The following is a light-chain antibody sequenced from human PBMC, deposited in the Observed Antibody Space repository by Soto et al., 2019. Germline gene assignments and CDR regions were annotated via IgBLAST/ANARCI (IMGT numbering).Light chain of an antibody. J-gene: IGKJ1*01. CDR3: HQYGNPPWT. Sequence: EIVLTQSPGTLSLSPGERATLSCWASKSGFSTYLAWFQQKPGQAPRLLIYGASIRATGVPDRFSGSGSGTDFTLTISRLEPEDFAMYFCHQYGNPPWTLGQGTRVEVK. V-gene: IGKV3-20*01. CDR2: GAS. CDR1: KSGFSTY.